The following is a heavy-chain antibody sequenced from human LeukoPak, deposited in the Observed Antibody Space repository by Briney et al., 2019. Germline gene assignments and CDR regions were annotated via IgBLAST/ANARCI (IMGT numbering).Heavy chain of an antibody. CDR3: ARPFSGPGAFDI. J-gene: IGHJ3*02. CDR2: INPSGGST. D-gene: IGHD6-19*01. Sequence: GASVKVSCKASGYTFTSYYMHWVRQAPGQGLEWMGIINPSGGSTSYAQKFQGRVTMTRDTSMSTVYMELSSLRSEDTAVYYCARPFSGPGAFDIWGQGTMVTVSS. V-gene: IGHV1-46*01. CDR1: GYTFTSYY.